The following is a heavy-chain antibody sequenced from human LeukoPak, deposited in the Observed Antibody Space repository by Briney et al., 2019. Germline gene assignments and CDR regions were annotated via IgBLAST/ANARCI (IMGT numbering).Heavy chain of an antibody. Sequence: GGSLRLSCAPCGFTFSIYGMLWVRQAPGKGLEWVADIWYDGSNQYYADSVKGRFTISIDNSKNALYLQMNSLRDEDTAVYYCARGRSSSYSNWFGPWGQGTLVTVSS. CDR3: ARGRSSSYSNWFGP. CDR2: IWYDGSNQ. CDR1: GFTFSIYG. J-gene: IGHJ5*02. V-gene: IGHV3-33*01. D-gene: IGHD6-13*01.